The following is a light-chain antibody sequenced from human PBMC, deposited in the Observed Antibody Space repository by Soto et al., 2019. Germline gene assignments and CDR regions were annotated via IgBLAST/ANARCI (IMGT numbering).Light chain of an antibody. CDR2: GAS. CDR1: RTINTY. J-gene: IGKJ4*01. V-gene: IGKV1-39*01. CDR3: QQTYSDIS. Sequence: NKYPVSMSAIAGATINITCRASRTINTYLNWFQQKPGEPPRLLIYGASTLHDGVPSRFSGSGSGADFTLAISGLQPEDFASDLCQQTYSDISVGGRTKVDIK.